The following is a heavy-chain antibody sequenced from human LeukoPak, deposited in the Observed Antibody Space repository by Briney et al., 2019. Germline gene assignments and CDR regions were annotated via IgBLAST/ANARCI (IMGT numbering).Heavy chain of an antibody. CDR1: GYTFTGYY. D-gene: IGHD6-19*01. J-gene: IGHJ4*02. CDR2: INPNSGGT. CDR3: ARGRIAVAGTGDY. V-gene: IGHV1-2*02. Sequence: ASVKVSCEASGYTFTGYYMHWVRQAPGQGLEWMGWINPNSGGTNYAQKFQGRVTMTRDTSISTAYMELSRLRSDDTAVYYCARGRIAVAGTGDYWGQGTLVTVSS.